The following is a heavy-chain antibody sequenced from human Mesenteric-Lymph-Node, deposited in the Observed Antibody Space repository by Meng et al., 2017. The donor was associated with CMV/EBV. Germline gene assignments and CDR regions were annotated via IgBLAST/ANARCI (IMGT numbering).Heavy chain of an antibody. Sequence: TFNSYAIHWVRQAPGQRREWMGRINAGNGNTKYSQNFQGRVTITRDTSASTAYMELSSLRSEDTAVYYCARAYYNGSGSYYWYYFDYWGQGSLVTVSS. J-gene: IGHJ4*02. D-gene: IGHD3-10*01. CDR1: TFNSYA. V-gene: IGHV1-3*01. CDR2: INAGNGNT. CDR3: ARAYYNGSGSYYWYYFDY.